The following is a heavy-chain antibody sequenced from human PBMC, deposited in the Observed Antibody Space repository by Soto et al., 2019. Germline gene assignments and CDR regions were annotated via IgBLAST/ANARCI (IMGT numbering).Heavy chain of an antibody. J-gene: IGHJ4*02. CDR2: FDPEDGET. CDR1: GYTLTELS. D-gene: IGHD6-13*01. CDR3: ATDLGNLSSWYNFFDY. V-gene: IGHV1-24*01. Sequence: ASVKVSCKVSGYTLTELSMHWVRQAPGKGLEWMGGFDPEDGETIYAQKFQGRVTMTEDTSTDTAYMEISSLRNEDTAVYYCATDLGNLSSWYNFFDYWGQGTLVTVSS.